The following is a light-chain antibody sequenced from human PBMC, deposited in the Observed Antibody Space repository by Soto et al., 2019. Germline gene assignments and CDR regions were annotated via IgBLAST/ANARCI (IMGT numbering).Light chain of an antibody. J-gene: IGKJ2*01. V-gene: IGKV1-39*01. Sequence: DIQRTQSPSSLSASVGDSVTITCLASTSISKYLNVYQQKPGQASNLLIYAASTLQSGIPSRFSGSGSGTDFTRTISSLQPEYFATYHCKQSYSTPPDTVGQGTVLEIK. CDR1: TSISKY. CDR2: AAS. CDR3: KQSYSTPPDT.